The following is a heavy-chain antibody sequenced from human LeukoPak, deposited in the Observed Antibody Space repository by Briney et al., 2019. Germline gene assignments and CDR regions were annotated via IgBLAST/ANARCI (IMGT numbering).Heavy chain of an antibody. D-gene: IGHD2-15*01. V-gene: IGHV4-59*01. CDR3: ARGQLGYAYNFEY. Sequence: SETLSLTCSVSGGPIRSYYWSWLRQPPGKGLEGKGLEGIGYIYYGGSTSRSTNYNPSLKSRVTISVDTCKNQLSLKLTYVTAADTAVYYCARGQLGYAYNFEYWGQGTVVTVSS. CDR1: GGPIRSYY. CDR2: IYYGGSTSRST. J-gene: IGHJ4*02.